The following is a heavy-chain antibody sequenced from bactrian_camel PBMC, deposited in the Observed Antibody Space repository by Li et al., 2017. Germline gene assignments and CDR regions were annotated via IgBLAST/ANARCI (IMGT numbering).Heavy chain of an antibody. CDR1: GWLYSSYC. V-gene: IGHV3S53*01. CDR2: FDADGGT. Sequence: HVQLVESGGGLVQPGGSLRLSCRASGWLYSSYCMAYFRQAPGKEREVVAVFDADGGTSYADSVKGRFTISKDNAKNTLYLQMNSLKPEDTAMYYCAAVRYGVTWYPLCRARSADFGYWGQGTQVTVS. D-gene: IGHD6*01. J-gene: IGHJ6*01. CDR3: AAVRYGVTWYPLCRARSADFGY.